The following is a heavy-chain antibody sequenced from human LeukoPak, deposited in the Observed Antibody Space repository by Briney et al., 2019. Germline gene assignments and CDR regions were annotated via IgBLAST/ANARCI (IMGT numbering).Heavy chain of an antibody. J-gene: IGHJ3*02. D-gene: IGHD6-13*01. Sequence: SETLSLTCIVYGGSISSYYWSWIRRPPGKGLEWIGYIHYTGTTSYNPSLKTRVTISVDTSKNRFSLNLNSVTAADTAVYFCARHRRSSSRYDAFDMWGRGITVTVSS. V-gene: IGHV4-59*08. CDR3: ARHRRSSSRYDAFDM. CDR1: GGSISSYY. CDR2: IHYTGTT.